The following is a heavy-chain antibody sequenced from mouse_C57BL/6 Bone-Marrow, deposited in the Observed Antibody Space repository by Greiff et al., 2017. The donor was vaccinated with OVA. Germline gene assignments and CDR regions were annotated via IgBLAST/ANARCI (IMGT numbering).Heavy chain of an antibody. CDR3: ATIYYYGSSLDY. V-gene: IGHV1-59*01. D-gene: IGHD1-1*01. CDR2: IDPSDSYT. CDR1: GYTFTSYW. Sequence: QVQLQQSGAELVRPGTSVKLSCKASGYTFTSYWMHWVKQRPGQGLEWIGVIDPSDSYTNYTQKFKGKATLTVDTSSSTAYMQLSSLTSEDSAVYYCATIYYYGSSLDYWGQGTTLTVSS. J-gene: IGHJ2*01.